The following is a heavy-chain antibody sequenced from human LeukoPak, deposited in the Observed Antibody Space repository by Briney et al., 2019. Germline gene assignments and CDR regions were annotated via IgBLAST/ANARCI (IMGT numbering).Heavy chain of an antibody. CDR2: IYHSGST. D-gene: IGHD6-19*01. CDR3: ARGSNSGYASGWYLGSYFDS. Sequence: SETLTLTCAVSGYSISSNYYWGWIRQPPGKGLEWIGSIYHSGSTYYNPSLKSRVSISVHTFKNQFSLKLTSVAAADTAVYYCARGSNSGYASGWYLGSYFDSWGQGTLVTVSS. CDR1: GYSISSNYY. J-gene: IGHJ4*02. V-gene: IGHV4-38-2*01.